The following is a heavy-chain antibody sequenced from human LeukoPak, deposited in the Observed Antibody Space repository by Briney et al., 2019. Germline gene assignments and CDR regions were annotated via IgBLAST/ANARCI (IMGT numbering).Heavy chain of an antibody. D-gene: IGHD6-13*01. CDR3: ARGIAAADKKKYYFDY. CDR1: GYTFTSYY. CDR2: INPSGGST. Sequence: ASVKVSCTASGYTFTSYYMHWVRQAPGQGLEWMGIINPSGGSTSYAQKFQGRVTMTRDTSTSTVYMELSSLRSEDTAVYYCARGIAAADKKKYYFDYWGQGTLVTVSS. V-gene: IGHV1-46*01. J-gene: IGHJ4*02.